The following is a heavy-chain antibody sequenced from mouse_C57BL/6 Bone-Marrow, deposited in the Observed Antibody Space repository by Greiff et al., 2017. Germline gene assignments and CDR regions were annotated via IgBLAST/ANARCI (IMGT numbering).Heavy chain of an antibody. CDR1: GYTFTSYW. J-gene: IGHJ3*01. D-gene: IGHD2-4*01. V-gene: IGHV1-55*01. CDR2: IYPGSGST. Sequence: VQLQQPGAELVKPGASVKMSCKASGYTFTSYWITWVKQRPGQGLEWIGDIYPGSGSTNYNEKFKSKATLTVDTSSSTAYMQLSSLTSEDSAVYYCARNYDYDLAWFAYRGQGNLVNGSA. CDR3: ARNYDYDLAWFAY.